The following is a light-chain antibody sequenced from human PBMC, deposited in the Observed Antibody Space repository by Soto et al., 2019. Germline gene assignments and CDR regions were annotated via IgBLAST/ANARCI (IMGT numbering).Light chain of an antibody. V-gene: IGLV2-23*01. J-gene: IGLJ1*01. CDR1: SSDFGSYNF. Sequence: QSALTQPGSVSGSPGQSVTISCTGTSSDFGSYNFVSWYQHHPGKVPKVIVYETSKRPSGVSDRFSGSKSGNTASLTISGLQAEDETDYYCFSFTSTNTHVFGSGTQVTVL. CDR2: ETS. CDR3: FSFTSTNTHV.